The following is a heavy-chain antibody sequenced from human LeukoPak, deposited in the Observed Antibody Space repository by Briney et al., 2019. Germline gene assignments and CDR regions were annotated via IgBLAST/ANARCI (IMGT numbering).Heavy chain of an antibody. V-gene: IGHV3-23*01. J-gene: IGHJ4*02. D-gene: IGHD4-17*01. CDR3: TSRDTATVIDDY. Sequence: GGSLRLSCAASGFTFSSYAMSWVRQAPGKGLEWVSAISGSGGSTYYADSVKGRFTISRDNSKNTLYLQMNSLRAEDTAVYYCTSRDTATVIDDYWGQGTLVTVSS. CDR2: ISGSGGST. CDR1: GFTFSSYA.